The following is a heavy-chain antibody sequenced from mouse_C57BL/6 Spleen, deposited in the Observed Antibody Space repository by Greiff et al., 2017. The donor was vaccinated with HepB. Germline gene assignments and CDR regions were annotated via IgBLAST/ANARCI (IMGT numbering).Heavy chain of an antibody. CDR3: ARPYYDGSEGYAMDY. Sequence: VKLMESGPELVKPGASVKISCKASGYAFSSSWMNWVKQRPGKGLEWIGRIYPGDGDTNYNGKFKGKATLTADKSSSTAYMQLSSLTSEDSAVYFCARPYYDGSEGYAMDYWGQGTSVTVSS. J-gene: IGHJ4*01. CDR2: IYPGDGDT. D-gene: IGHD2-3*01. V-gene: IGHV1-82*01. CDR1: GYAFSSSW.